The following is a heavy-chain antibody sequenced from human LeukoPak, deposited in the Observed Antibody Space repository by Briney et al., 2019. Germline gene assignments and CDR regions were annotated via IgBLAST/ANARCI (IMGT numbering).Heavy chain of an antibody. CDR3: ARDGSPHVSMTVVTSPDY. V-gene: IGHV1-46*01. CDR2: INPSGGAT. J-gene: IGHJ4*02. CDR1: GYTFTTYY. Sequence: GASVKVSCKASGYTFTTYYMHWVRQAPGQGLEWMGIINPSGGATSYAQKFQGRVTMTRDTSTSTVYTELSSLRSEDTAVYYCARDGSPHVSMTVVTSPDYWGQGTLVTVSS. D-gene: IGHD3-22*01.